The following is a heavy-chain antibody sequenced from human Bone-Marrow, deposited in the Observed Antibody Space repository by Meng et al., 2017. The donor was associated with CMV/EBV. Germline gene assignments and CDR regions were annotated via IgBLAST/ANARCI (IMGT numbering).Heavy chain of an antibody. Sequence: QITLKESGPTLVEPXXXXPXTXTFSGFSLSTSGVGVGWIRQPPGKALEWLALIYWDDDKRYSPSLKSRLTITKDTSKNQVVLTMTNMDPVDTATYYCAHRTVGANYRWFDPWGQGTLVTVSS. CDR2: IYWDDDK. J-gene: IGHJ5*02. CDR1: GFSLSTSGVG. CDR3: AHRTVGANYRWFDP. D-gene: IGHD1-26*01. V-gene: IGHV2-5*02.